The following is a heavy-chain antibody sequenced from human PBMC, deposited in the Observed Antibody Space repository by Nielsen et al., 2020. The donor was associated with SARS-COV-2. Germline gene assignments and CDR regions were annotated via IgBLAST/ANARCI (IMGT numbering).Heavy chain of an antibody. CDR3: AKLVSSSGWFDY. J-gene: IGHJ4*02. V-gene: IGHV3-30*18. CDR2: ISYDGSNK. CDR1: GFTFSSYA. Sequence: GESLKISCSASGFTFSSYAMHWVRQAPGKGLEWVAVISYDGSNKYYADSVKGRFTISRDNSKNTLYLQMNSLRAEDTAVYYCAKLVSSSGWFDYWGQGTLVTVSS. D-gene: IGHD6-19*01.